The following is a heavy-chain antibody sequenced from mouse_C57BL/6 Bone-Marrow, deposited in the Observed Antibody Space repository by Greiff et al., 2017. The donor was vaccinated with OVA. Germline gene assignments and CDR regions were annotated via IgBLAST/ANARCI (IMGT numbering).Heavy chain of an antibody. J-gene: IGHJ4*01. CDR3: ASGAVVAKNAMDY. D-gene: IGHD1-1*01. Sequence: VHLVESGAELARPGASVKLSCKASGYTFTSYGISWVKQRTGQGLEWIGEIYPRSGNTYYNEKFKGKATLTADKSSSTAYMELRSLTSEDSAVYFGASGAVVAKNAMDYWGQGTSVTVSS. CDR1: GYTFTSYG. V-gene: IGHV1-81*01. CDR2: IYPRSGNT.